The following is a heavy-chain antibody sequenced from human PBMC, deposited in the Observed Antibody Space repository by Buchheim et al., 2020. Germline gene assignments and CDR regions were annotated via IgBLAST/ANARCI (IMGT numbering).Heavy chain of an antibody. CDR2: IYNSGPT. CDR1: GASVSNISFY. CDR3: AREFRLVRKPADSYYYYSLDV. V-gene: IGHV4-61*01. Sequence: QVQLQESGPGLVKPSETLSLTCAVSGASVSNISFYWSWIRQPPGKGLESIGYIYNSGPTNYSLPLKSRITMSVDSSRNQVSLRLRSVTAADTAVYYCAREFRLVRKPADSYYYYSLDVWGQGTT. J-gene: IGHJ6*02. D-gene: IGHD3-10*01.